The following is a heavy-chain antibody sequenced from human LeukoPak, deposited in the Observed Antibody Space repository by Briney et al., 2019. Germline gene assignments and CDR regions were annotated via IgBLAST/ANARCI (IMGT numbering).Heavy chain of an antibody. D-gene: IGHD4-11*01. J-gene: IGHJ4*02. V-gene: IGHV4-4*02. CDR1: GGSISNSNW. Sequence: SETLSLTCVVSGGSISNSNWWSWVRQPPGKGLEWIGEIYYSGSTNYNPSLKSRVTISVDTSKNQFSLKLSSVTAADTAVYYCARGPGTVTDYWGQGSLVTVSS. CDR3: ARGPGTVTDY. CDR2: IYYSGST.